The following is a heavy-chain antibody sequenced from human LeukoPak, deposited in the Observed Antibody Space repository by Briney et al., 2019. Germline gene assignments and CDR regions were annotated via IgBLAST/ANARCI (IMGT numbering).Heavy chain of an antibody. D-gene: IGHD3-22*01. V-gene: IGHV3-15*01. CDR1: GFTFSNAW. CDR2: IKSKTDGGTT. J-gene: IGHJ4*02. Sequence: GGSHRLSCAASGFTFSNAWMSWVRQAPGKGLEWVGRIKSKTDGGTTDYAAPVKGRFTISRDDSKDTLYLQMNSLKTEDTAVYYCTTDYYYDSSGYTEIDYWGQGTLVTVSS. CDR3: TTDYYYDSSGYTEIDY.